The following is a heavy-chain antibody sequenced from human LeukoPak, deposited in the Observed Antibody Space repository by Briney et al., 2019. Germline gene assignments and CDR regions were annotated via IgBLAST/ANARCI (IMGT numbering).Heavy chain of an antibody. D-gene: IGHD2-2*01. V-gene: IGHV4-38-2*02. CDR1: GYSISSGYY. Sequence: PSETLSLTCTVSGYSISSGYYWGWIRQPPGKGLEWIGSIYHSGSTYYNPSLKSRVTISVDTSKNQFSLKLSSVTAADTAVYYCARVECSSTSCFYYMDVWGKGTTVTVSS. CDR3: ARVECSSTSCFYYMDV. J-gene: IGHJ6*03. CDR2: IYHSGST.